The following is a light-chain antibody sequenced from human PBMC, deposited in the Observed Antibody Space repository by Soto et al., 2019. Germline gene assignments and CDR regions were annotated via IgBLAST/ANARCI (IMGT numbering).Light chain of an antibody. CDR3: QQYNNWWT. J-gene: IGKJ1*01. V-gene: IGKV3-15*01. CDR1: QSINSN. Sequence: MTQSPATLSVSPGERATLSCTASQSINSNLAWYQQRPGQAPRLLIYGASIRATGIPGRLSGSGSGTEFTLTISSLKSEDFAVYYCQQYNNWWTFGHGTKVDIK. CDR2: GAS.